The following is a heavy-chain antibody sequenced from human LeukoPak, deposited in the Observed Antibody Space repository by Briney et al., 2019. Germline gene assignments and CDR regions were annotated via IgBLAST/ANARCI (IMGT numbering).Heavy chain of an antibody. CDR3: AREYDSSGYSNWFDP. V-gene: IGHV4-61*02. J-gene: IGHJ5*02. CDR1: GGSISSGSYY. Sequence: PSQTLSLTCTVSGGSISSGSYYWSWIRQPAGKGLEWIGRIYTSGSTNYNPSLKSRVTISVDTSKNQFPLKLSSVTAADTAVYYCAREYDSSGYSNWFDPWGQGTLVTVSS. CDR2: IYTSGST. D-gene: IGHD3-22*01.